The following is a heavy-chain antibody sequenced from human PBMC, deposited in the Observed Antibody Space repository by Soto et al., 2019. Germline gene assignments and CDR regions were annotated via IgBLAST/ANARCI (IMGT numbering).Heavy chain of an antibody. V-gene: IGHV3-30-3*01. CDR2: LSHDGGTK. CDR3: ATLGWAIYSEDPHY. Sequence: GGSLRLSCAASGFTFRDFAMHWVRQAPGKGLDWVAVLSHDGGTKFYADAVKGRFTISRDNFKNMVYLEMNNLRPEDTGVYYCATLGWAIYSEDPHYWGQGTQVTVSS. J-gene: IGHJ4*02. CDR1: GFTFRDFA. D-gene: IGHD2-21*01.